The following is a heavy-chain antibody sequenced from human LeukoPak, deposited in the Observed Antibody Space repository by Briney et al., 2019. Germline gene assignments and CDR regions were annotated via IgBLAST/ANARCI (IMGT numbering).Heavy chain of an antibody. CDR1: GGPMSSYY. CDR2: IYYSGST. Sequence: SETLSLTCTVSGGPMSSYYWSWIRQPPGKGLEWIGYIYYSGSTKYNPSLKSRVTISVDTSKNQFSLKLSSVTAADTAAYYCARGARAGYNLEPFDYWGQGTLVTVSS. J-gene: IGHJ4*02. V-gene: IGHV4-59*08. D-gene: IGHD5-24*01. CDR3: ARGARAGYNLEPFDY.